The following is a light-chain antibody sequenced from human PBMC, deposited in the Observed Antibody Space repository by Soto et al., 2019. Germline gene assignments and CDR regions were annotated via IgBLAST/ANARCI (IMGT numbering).Light chain of an antibody. CDR3: PQYASSLIT. J-gene: IGKJ5*01. Sequence: EIVLTQSPGTLSLSPGERATLSCRASQSVSSNYLAWYQQKPGQAPRLLIYGASSRATGIPDRFSGSGSGTDFSLTISRLEPEDFAVYTCPQYASSLITFGQGTRLEIK. V-gene: IGKV3-20*01. CDR2: GAS. CDR1: QSVSSNY.